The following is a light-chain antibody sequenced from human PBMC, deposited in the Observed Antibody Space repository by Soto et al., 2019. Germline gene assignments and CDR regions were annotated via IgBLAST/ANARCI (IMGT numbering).Light chain of an antibody. V-gene: IGKV3-11*01. Sequence: EIVLTQSPATLSLSPGEGATLSCRASQSLSSYLAWYQQKPGQAPRLLIYDASNRATGIPARFSGSGSGTDFTLTISSLEPEDFAVCYCQHRINWPLTFGGGTKVDIK. CDR3: QHRINWPLT. J-gene: IGKJ4*01. CDR2: DAS. CDR1: QSLSSY.